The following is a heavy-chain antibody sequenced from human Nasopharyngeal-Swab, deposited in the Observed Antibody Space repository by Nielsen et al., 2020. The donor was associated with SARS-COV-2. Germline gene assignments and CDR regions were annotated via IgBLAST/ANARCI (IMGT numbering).Heavy chain of an antibody. CDR1: GSSFTSYW. Sequence: GGSLRLSCKGSGSSFTSYWIGWVRQMPGKGLEWMGIIYPGDSDTRYSPSFQGQVTISADKSISTAYLQWSSLKASDTAMYYCARIAAAGTSYFDYWGQGTLVTVSS. J-gene: IGHJ4*02. V-gene: IGHV5-51*01. D-gene: IGHD6-13*01. CDR2: IYPGDSDT. CDR3: ARIAAAGTSYFDY.